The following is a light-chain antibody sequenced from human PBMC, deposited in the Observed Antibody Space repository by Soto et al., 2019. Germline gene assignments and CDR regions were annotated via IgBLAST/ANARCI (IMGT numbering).Light chain of an antibody. V-gene: IGKV3-15*01. CDR1: QSLSSN. CDR2: ATS. CDR3: QQYNHWPRMLS. J-gene: IGKJ4*01. Sequence: EIVLTQSPATLYVSPGERATLSCRASQSLSSNVAWYQQRPGQAPRLLIYATSSRASDVPARLSGGGSGTEFTLTIASLQSEDFAIYYCQQYNHWPRMLSFGGGTKLDIK.